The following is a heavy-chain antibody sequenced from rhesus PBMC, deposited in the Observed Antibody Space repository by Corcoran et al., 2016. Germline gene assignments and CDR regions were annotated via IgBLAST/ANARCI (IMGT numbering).Heavy chain of an antibody. CDR3: ARELTGVIIMTWKSPYYGLDS. CDR1: GASISSNW. D-gene: IGHD3-34*01. J-gene: IGHJ6*01. CDR2: INGNSGST. Sequence: QVQLQESGPGLVTPSETLSLTCTVSGASISSNWWSWIRPPPGQGLEWIGEINGNSGSTNYNPSLKSRVTISKDASKNQFSLKLSSVTAADTAVYYCARELTGVIIMTWKSPYYGLDSWGQGVVVTVSS. V-gene: IGHV4-80*01.